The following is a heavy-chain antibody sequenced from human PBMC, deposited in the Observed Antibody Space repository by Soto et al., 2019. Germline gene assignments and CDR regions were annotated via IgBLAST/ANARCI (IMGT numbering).Heavy chain of an antibody. CDR3: ARQDIVVVPAASSERSIYYYYYMDV. Sequence: GESLKISCKGSGYSFTSYWIGWVRQMPGKGLEWMGIIYPGDSDTRYSPSFQGQVTISADKSISTAYLQWSSLKASDTAMYYCARQDIVVVPAASSERSIYYYYYMDVWGKGTTVTVSS. J-gene: IGHJ6*03. CDR2: IYPGDSDT. D-gene: IGHD2-2*01. V-gene: IGHV5-51*01. CDR1: GYSFTSYW.